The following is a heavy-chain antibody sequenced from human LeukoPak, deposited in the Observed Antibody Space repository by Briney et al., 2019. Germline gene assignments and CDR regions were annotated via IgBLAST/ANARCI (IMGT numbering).Heavy chain of an antibody. CDR3: ARVPSLFEALAANAGCFDP. V-gene: IGHV1-8*02. CDR1: AYTFTSCD. Sequence: ASVKVSCKASAYTFTSCDNDCIRHAAGQGLEWMGWMNPNSGNTGYAQKFQGRVTMTRHTSIGTAYLEMNNLNSEDTAVYYYARVPSLFEALAANAGCFDPWGQGTLVTVSS. J-gene: IGHJ5*02. D-gene: IGHD2-15*01. CDR2: MNPNSGNT.